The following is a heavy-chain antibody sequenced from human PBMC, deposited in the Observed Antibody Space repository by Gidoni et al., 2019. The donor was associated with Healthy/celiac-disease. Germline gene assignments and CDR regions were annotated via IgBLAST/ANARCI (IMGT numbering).Heavy chain of an antibody. CDR1: GFTFSSYA. D-gene: IGHD5-18*01. Sequence: EVQLLESGGGLVQPGGSLRLSCAASGFTFSSYAMSWVRPAPGKGLEGVSAISGSGGSTYYADSVKGRFTISRDNSKNTLYLQMNSLRAENTAVYYCAKDQRYSYTYYYYGMDVWGQGTTVTVSS. J-gene: IGHJ6*02. V-gene: IGHV3-23*01. CDR3: AKDQRYSYTYYYYGMDV. CDR2: ISGSGGST.